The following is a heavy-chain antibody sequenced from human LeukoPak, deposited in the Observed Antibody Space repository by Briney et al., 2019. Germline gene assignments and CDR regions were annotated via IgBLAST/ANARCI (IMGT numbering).Heavy chain of an antibody. CDR1: GGSISSGGYY. CDR2: IYYSGST. CDR3: ASSDYDSSGLDY. D-gene: IGHD3-22*01. Sequence: NSSETLSLTCTVSGGSISSGGYYWSWIRQHPGKGLEWIGYIYYSGSTYYNPSLKSRVTISVDTSKNQFSLKVTSVTAADTAVYYCASSDYDSSGLDYWGQGTLVTVSS. J-gene: IGHJ4*02. V-gene: IGHV4-31*03.